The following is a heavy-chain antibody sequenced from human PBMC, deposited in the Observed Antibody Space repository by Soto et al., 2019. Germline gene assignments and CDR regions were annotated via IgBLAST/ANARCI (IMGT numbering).Heavy chain of an antibody. CDR1: GFSLSTSGVG. CDR2: IYWNDDK. Sequence: FGPTLVNPTQTLTLTCTFSGFSLSTSGVGVGWIRQPPVKALEWLALIYWNDDKLYSTSLKSRITITKDTSKNQVVLTMTKMDPVDTATYYCAHTSLTHHGRYYYDISGYFHXWGQGTLVTVSX. J-gene: IGHJ4*02. CDR3: AHTSLTHHGRYYYDISGYFHX. D-gene: IGHD3-22*01. V-gene: IGHV2-5*01.